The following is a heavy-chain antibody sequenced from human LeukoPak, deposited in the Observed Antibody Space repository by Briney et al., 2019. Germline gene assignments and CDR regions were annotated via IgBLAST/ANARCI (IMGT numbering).Heavy chain of an antibody. J-gene: IGHJ3*02. V-gene: IGHV1-69*13. D-gene: IGHD6-13*01. CDR1: GYTFTSYD. Sequence: SVKVSCKASGYTFTSYDISWVRQAPGQGLEWMGGIIPIFGTANYAQKFQGRVTITADESTSTAYMELSSLRSEDTAVYYCAAPYSSSSDAFDIWGQGTMVTVSS. CDR3: AAPYSSSSDAFDI. CDR2: IIPIFGTA.